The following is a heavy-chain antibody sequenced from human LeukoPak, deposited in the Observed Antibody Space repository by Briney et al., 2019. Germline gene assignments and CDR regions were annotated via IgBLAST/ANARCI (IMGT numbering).Heavy chain of an antibody. CDR3: TRDPRALDY. V-gene: IGHV3-48*01. CDR2: IAYTGTI. CDR1: GFTFNRYS. J-gene: IGHJ4*02. Sequence: GGSLRLSCAASGFTFNRYSMNWVRQAPGKGLEWVSYIAYTGTIHYADSVKGRFTISRDDAKNSLYLHMNSLRAEDPAVYYCTRDPRALDYWGQGTLVTVSS.